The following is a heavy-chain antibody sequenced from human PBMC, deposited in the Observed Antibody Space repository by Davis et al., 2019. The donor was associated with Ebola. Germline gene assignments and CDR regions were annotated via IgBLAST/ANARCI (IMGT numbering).Heavy chain of an antibody. V-gene: IGHV5-51*01. CDR3: ARLGNWNEFDY. CDR1: GNSFTSFW. D-gene: IGHD1-1*01. Sequence: GESLKISCKGSGNSFTSFWIGWVRQLPGKGLEWMGIIYPDDSDTRYSPSFQGQVTFSADKSISTAYLQWSSLKASDTAMYYCARLGNWNEFDYWGQGTLVTVSS. J-gene: IGHJ4*02. CDR2: IYPDDSDT.